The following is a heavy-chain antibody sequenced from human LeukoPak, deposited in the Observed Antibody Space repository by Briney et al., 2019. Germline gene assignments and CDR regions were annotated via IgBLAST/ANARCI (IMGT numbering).Heavy chain of an antibody. J-gene: IGHJ4*02. D-gene: IGHD4-17*01. CDR3: TKGAYGYLDY. V-gene: IGHV3-49*03. CDR1: GFTFGDYA. CDR2: IRSKAYRGTT. Sequence: GGSLRLSCTSSGFTFGDYAMSWFRPAPGKGLEWIGFIRSKAYRGTTEYAASVKGRFAISRDDSKSIAYLQMNSLKTEDTAVYYCTKGAYGYLDYWGQGTLVTVSS.